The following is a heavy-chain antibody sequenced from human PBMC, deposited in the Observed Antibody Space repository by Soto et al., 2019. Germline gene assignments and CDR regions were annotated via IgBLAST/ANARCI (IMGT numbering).Heavy chain of an antibody. V-gene: IGHV3-74*01. J-gene: IGHJ4*02. D-gene: IGHD4-17*01. CDR2: INSDGSTT. CDR3: ARVDYGAYYFDY. Sequence: EVQLVESGGGLVQPGGSLRLSCAASGFIFSNYWMHWVRQALGKGLVWVSRINSDGSTTSYADSVKGRFTISRDNAKNTLYLQMNSLRAEDTAVYYCARVDYGAYYFDYWGQGTLVTVSS. CDR1: GFIFSNYW.